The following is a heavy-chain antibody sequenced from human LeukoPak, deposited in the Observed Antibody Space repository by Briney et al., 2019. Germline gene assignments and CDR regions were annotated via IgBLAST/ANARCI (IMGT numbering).Heavy chain of an antibody. V-gene: IGHV1-8*01. D-gene: IGHD4-23*01. J-gene: IGHJ6*03. Sequence: ASVKVSCKASGYTLTSYDINWVRQATGQGLEWMGWMNPNSGNTGYAQKFQGRVTMTRNTSISTAYMELSSLRSEDTAAYYCARGRGRRRRSGNSNYNYYYMDVWGKGTTVTVSS. CDR3: ARGRGRRRRSGNSNYNYYYMDV. CDR1: GYTLTSYD. CDR2: MNPNSGNT.